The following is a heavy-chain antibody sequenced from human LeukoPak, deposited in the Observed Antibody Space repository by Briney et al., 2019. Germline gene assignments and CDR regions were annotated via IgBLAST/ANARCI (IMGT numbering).Heavy chain of an antibody. CDR1: GFTFSSYG. CDR3: ARAPRITMVRGVKEGY. Sequence: GRSLRLSCAASGFTFSSYGMHWVRQAPGKGLEWVAVIWYDGSNKYYADSVKGRFTISRDNSKNTLYLQMNSLRAEDTAVYYCARAPRITMVRGVKEGYWGQGTLVTVSS. J-gene: IGHJ4*02. CDR2: IWYDGSNK. V-gene: IGHV3-33*01. D-gene: IGHD3-10*01.